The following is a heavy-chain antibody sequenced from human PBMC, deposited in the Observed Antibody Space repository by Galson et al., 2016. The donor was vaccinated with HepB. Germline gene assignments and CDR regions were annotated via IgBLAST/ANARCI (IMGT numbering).Heavy chain of an antibody. J-gene: IGHJ5*02. CDR2: ISGTSTHI. D-gene: IGHD3-10*01. CDR1: GFSFSNYN. Sequence: SLRLSCAASGFSFSNYNMNWVRQAPGKGPEWVSSISGTSTHIYYADSAKGRFTISRDNAKNSLYPQMNSLRAEDTAMYYCARDRIIMLRGVTNWLDPWGQGTLVTVSS. CDR3: ARDRIIMLRGVTNWLDP. V-gene: IGHV3-21*01.